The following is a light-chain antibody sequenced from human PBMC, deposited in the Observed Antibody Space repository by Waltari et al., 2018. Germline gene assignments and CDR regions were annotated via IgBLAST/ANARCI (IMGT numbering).Light chain of an antibody. CDR2: DVS. CDR1: SSDDGGYNC. CDR3: SSYTSSSTVV. Sequence: QSALTQPASVSGSPGRSITISCTATSSDDGGYNCFSWSQQHPGKAPKLRIYDVSRRPSGVSNRFSGSKSGNTASLTISGLQAEDEADYYCSSYTSSSTVVFGGGTKLTVL. V-gene: IGLV2-14*01. J-gene: IGLJ2*01.